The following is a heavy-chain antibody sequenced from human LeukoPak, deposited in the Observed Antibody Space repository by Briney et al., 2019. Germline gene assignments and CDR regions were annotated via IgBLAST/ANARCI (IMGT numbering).Heavy chain of an antibody. CDR1: GYTFTSYY. V-gene: IGHV1-46*01. Sequence: GASVKVSCKASGYTFTSYYMHWVRQAPGQGLERMGIINPSGGSTSYAQKFQGRVTMTRDMSTSTVYMELSSLRSEDTAVYYCAREARRNYYDSSGPIDYWGQGTLVTVSS. CDR2: INPSGGST. CDR3: AREARRNYYDSSGPIDY. J-gene: IGHJ4*02. D-gene: IGHD3-22*01.